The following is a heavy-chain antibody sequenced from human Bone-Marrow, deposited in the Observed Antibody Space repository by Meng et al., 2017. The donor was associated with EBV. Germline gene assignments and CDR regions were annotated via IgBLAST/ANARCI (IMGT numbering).Heavy chain of an antibody. V-gene: IGHV3-23*01. CDR1: GFTFNNYA. CDR3: APGAYGY. D-gene: IGHD5-12*01. J-gene: IGHJ4*02. Sequence: EEQLLECGGGLGQHGGSLGLSCAASGFTFNNYAMSWVRQAPGKGLEWVSAISRSGDSTYYADSVKGRFTISRDNSKNTLYLQMNSLRAEDTAVYYCAPGAYGYWGQGTLVTVSS. CDR2: ISRSGDST.